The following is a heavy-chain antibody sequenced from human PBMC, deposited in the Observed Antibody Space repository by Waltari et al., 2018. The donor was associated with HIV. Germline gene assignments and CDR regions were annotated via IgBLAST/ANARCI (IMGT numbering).Heavy chain of an antibody. CDR2: IKTKGDGGAT. V-gene: IGHV3-15*01. D-gene: IGHD3-10*01. Sequence: SLAASGCHSQCVCWRWVRHGPGKGLDWVGRIKTKGDGGATDYAAAVKGRFTISRDDSKNTVYLQMNSLKIEDTAVYYCTSEEDYGSGSHFGYWGQGTLVTVSS. CDR1: GCHSQCVC. CDR3: TSEEDYGSGSHFGY. J-gene: IGHJ4*02.